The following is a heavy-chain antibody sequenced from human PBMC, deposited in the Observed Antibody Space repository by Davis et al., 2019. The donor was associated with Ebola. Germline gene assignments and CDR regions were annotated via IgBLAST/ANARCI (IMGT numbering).Heavy chain of an antibody. J-gene: IGHJ4*02. Sequence: PGGSLRLSCVASGFTFSSYGMHWVRQAPGKGLEWVAFIRFDARDSYYIDSVQDRFTISRDNSKNTMYLQMNSLGNEDTAVYYCARDPLGYTDDNDSWGQGTLVIVSS. V-gene: IGHV3-30*02. CDR2: IRFDARDS. CDR3: ARDPLGYTDDNDS. CDR1: GFTFSSYG. D-gene: IGHD2-2*02.